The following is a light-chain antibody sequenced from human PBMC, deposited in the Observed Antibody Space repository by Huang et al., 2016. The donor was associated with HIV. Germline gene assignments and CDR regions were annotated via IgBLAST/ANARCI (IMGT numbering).Light chain of an antibody. CDR3: MQGLQTPPT. V-gene: IGKV2-28*01. J-gene: IGKJ1*01. Sequence: DIVMTQSPLSLSVTLGEPASISCKSNQSLLCSNGYTDLVWYLQKPGQSPQLLIGLGSDRASGVPDRFSGSGTGVDFTLTISRLEAEDVGVYYFMQGLQTPPTFGQGTKVEI. CDR1: QSLLCSNGYTD. CDR2: LGS.